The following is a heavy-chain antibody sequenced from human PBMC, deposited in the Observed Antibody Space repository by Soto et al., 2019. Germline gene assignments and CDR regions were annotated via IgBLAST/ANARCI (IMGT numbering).Heavy chain of an antibody. V-gene: IGHV4-34*01. CDR2: VHHSGSA. J-gene: IGHJ4*02. CDR1: DESFSSYY. Sequence: QAQLQQWGAGLLKPSETLSLTCAVYDESFSSYYWIWIRQPPGKGLEWIGEVHHSGSAKYNPSLKSRVTISVDTSKNQFSLRLSSVTAADTAVYYCARGSSSGYGFDSWGQGTLVTVSS. D-gene: IGHD3-22*01. CDR3: ARGSSSGYGFDS.